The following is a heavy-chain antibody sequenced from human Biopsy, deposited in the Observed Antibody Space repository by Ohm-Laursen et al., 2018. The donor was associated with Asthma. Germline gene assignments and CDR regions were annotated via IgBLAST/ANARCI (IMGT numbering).Heavy chain of an antibody. J-gene: IGHJ4*02. CDR1: GFVFRSHA. Sequence: SLRLSCAATGFVFRSHAMHWVRQAPGKGLEWVAVISYDGSSIYYADSVKGRFTISRDNSKNTLSLQMNSLTAEDMAVYYCAREGVAGTHIEDWGQGTLVTVSS. D-gene: IGHD6-19*01. V-gene: IGHV3-30-3*01. CDR2: ISYDGSSI. CDR3: AREGVAGTHIED.